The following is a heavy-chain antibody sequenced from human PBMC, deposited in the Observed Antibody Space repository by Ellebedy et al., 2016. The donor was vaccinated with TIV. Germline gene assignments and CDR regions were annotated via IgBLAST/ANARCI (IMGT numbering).Heavy chain of an antibody. V-gene: IGHV3-53*01. J-gene: IGHJ4*02. CDR3: ARDYTSPGA. CDR2: VYSGGTT. CDR1: GLRVDSNY. Sequence: GESLKISXAVSGLRVDSNYMNWVRQAPGRGLEWVSIVYSGGTTYYRDSVKGRFTISRDNAKNSLHLQMNSLRAEDTAVYYCARDYTSPGAWGQGTLVTVSS. D-gene: IGHD3-16*01.